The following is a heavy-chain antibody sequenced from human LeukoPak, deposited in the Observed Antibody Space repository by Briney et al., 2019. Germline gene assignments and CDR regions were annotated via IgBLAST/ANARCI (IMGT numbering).Heavy chain of an antibody. Sequence: GGSLRLSCTATGFTFSNFGMAWVRQAPGQGLEWVSTIGGSGGNMYQADSVKGRFTISRDNSKNTLYLQMNSLRAEDTAVYYCARDPRGGRMKTYYFDYWGQGTLVTVSS. CDR2: IGGSGGNM. D-gene: IGHD1-14*01. V-gene: IGHV3-23*01. J-gene: IGHJ4*02. CDR3: ARDPRGGRMKTYYFDY. CDR1: GFTFSNFG.